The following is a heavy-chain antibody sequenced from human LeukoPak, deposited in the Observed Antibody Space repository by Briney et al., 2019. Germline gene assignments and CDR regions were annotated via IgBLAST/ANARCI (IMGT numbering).Heavy chain of an antibody. D-gene: IGHD4-17*01. J-gene: IGHJ4*02. CDR1: GLTFSNSG. Sequence: LTFGSSGLTFSNSGMHWVRQAPGKGLEWVAMIWSDGSNKYYADSVKGRFTISRDNSKNTLYSQMNSLRAEDTAVYYCARDKGVRFLDYWGQGTLVTVSS. CDR2: IWSDGSNK. CDR3: ARDKGVRFLDY. V-gene: IGHV3-33*01.